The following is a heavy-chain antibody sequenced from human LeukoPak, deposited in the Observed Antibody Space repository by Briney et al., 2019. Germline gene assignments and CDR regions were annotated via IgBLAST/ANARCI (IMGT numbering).Heavy chain of an antibody. Sequence: GGSLRLSCAACGFTFSSYDMHWVRQATGKGLEWVSVIGTAGDTYYPGSVKGQFTISRENAKNSLYLQMNSLRAGDTAVYYCARAREPYYYDSSAPGYFDYWGQGTLVTVSS. D-gene: IGHD3-22*01. J-gene: IGHJ4*02. CDR2: IGTAGDT. CDR1: GFTFSSYD. V-gene: IGHV3-13*03. CDR3: ARAREPYYYDSSAPGYFDY.